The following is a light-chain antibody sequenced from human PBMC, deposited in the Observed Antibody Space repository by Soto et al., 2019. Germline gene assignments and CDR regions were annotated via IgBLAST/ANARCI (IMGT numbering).Light chain of an antibody. J-gene: IGKJ4*01. CDR1: QNVYNY. CDR3: QKFNNWPLT. CDR2: DAS. V-gene: IGKV3D-15*01. Sequence: EIVLPQSRATLSLSPGERSPLSCRASQNVYNYLAWYQQKPGQAHRLLIYDASTRATGIPARFSGSGSGTEFTLTISSLQSEDFAVYYCQKFNNWPLTVGRGTKVGIK.